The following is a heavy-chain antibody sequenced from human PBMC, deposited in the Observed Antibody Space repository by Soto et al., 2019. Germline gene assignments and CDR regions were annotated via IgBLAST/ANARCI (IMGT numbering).Heavy chain of an antibody. CDR2: IYYSGRT. D-gene: IGHD3-3*01. CDR1: GGSISSYY. Sequence: PSETLSLTCTVSGGSISSYYWSWIRQPPGKGLEWIGYIYYSGRTNYNPSLKSRVTISVDTSKNQFSLQLSSVTAADTAVYYCARVSTIFGVVITHMDVWGKGTTVTVS. CDR3: ARVSTIFGVVITHMDV. V-gene: IGHV4-59*01. J-gene: IGHJ6*03.